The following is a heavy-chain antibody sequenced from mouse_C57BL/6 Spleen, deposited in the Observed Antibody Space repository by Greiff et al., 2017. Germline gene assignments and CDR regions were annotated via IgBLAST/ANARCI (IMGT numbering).Heavy chain of an antibody. CDR2: IRSKSNNYAT. CDR3: VRLYYDGYFDY. V-gene: IGHV10-1*01. D-gene: IGHD2-4*01. J-gene: IGHJ2*01. CDR1: GFSFNTYA. Sequence: EVQRVESGGGLVQPKGSLKLSCAASGFSFNTYAMNWVRQAPGKGLEWVARIRSKSNNYATYYADSVKDRFTISRDDSESMLYLQMNNLKTEDTAMYYCVRLYYDGYFDYWGQGTTLTVSS.